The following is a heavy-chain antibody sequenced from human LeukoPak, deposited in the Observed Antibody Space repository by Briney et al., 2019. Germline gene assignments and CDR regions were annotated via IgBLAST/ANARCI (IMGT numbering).Heavy chain of an antibody. J-gene: IGHJ4*02. CDR3: ARDFAVRFLEWLGYFDY. D-gene: IGHD3-3*01. V-gene: IGHV3-30-3*01. CDR1: GFTFISYA. Sequence: SLRLSCSASGFTFISYAMHWVRQAPGKGLEWVAVISYDGSNKYYADSVKGRFTISRDNSKNTLYLQMNSLRAEDTAVYYCARDFAVRFLEWLGYFDYWGQGTLATVSS. CDR2: ISYDGSNK.